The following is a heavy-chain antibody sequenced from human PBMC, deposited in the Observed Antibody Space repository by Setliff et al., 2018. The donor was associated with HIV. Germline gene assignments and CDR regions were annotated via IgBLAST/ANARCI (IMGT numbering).Heavy chain of an antibody. CDR2: ISAYNGHT. CDR1: GYSFSSYA. J-gene: IGHJ6*03. CDR3: ARVPVSNYYYYMDV. Sequence: GASVKVSCKASGYSFSSYAISWVRQAPGQGLEWMGWISAYNGHTNYAQKFQDRVTMTTDTSTNTAYMELSSLGSDDTAVYYCARVPVSNYYYYMDVWGKGTTVTVSS. V-gene: IGHV1-18*01.